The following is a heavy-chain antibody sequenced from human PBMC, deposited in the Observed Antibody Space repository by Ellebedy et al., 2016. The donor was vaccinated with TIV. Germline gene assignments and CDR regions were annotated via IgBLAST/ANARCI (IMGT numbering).Heavy chain of an antibody. D-gene: IGHD1-26*01. CDR3: ARVIQWEIPYYFDS. Sequence: SETLSLXXTVSGVSVKNSIYYWTWIRQHPGKGLEWLGYIYYSGATDYNPSLKSRLTMSIDTSNNQFFLTLTSVTAADTAVYYCARVIQWEIPYYFDSWGRGTLVTVSS. V-gene: IGHV4-31*03. CDR2: IYYSGAT. J-gene: IGHJ4*02. CDR1: GVSVKNSIYY.